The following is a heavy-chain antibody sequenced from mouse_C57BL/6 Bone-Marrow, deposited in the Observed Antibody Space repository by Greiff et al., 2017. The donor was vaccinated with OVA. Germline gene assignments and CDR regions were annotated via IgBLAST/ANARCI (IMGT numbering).Heavy chain of an antibody. CDR2: IYPSDSET. J-gene: IGHJ2*01. CDR1: GYTFTSYW. D-gene: IGHD3-2*02. V-gene: IGHV1-61*01. CDR3: ARGTAQARGDYFDY. Sequence: VKLQQPGAELVRPGSSVKLSCKASGYTFTSYWMEWVKQRPGQGLEWIGNIYPSDSETHYNQKFKDKATLTVDKSSSTAYMQLSSLTSEDSAVYYCARGTAQARGDYFDYWGQGTTLTVSS.